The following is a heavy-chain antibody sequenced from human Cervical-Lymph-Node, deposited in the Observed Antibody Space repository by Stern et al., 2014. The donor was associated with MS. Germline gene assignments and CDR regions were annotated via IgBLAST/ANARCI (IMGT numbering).Heavy chain of an antibody. CDR2: VDGDDDT. CDR3: ARTRWGASGRHAARFDH. Sequence: QVTLRESGPALVRPTQTLTLTCSFSGFSLTTDGMCVSWIRQPPGKALQWLGLVDGDDDTYYDSSLRTRLTISKATSKNRVVLTMANMDPMDTATYFCARTRWGASGRHAARFDHWGQGTRVIVSS. J-gene: IGHJ3*01. D-gene: IGHD1-26*01. V-gene: IGHV2-70*01. CDR1: GFSLTTDGMC.